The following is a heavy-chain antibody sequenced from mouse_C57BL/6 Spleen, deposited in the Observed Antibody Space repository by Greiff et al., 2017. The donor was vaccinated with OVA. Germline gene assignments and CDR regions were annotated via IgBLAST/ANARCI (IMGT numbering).Heavy chain of an antibody. J-gene: IGHJ4*01. Sequence: EVKVIESGPGMVKPSQSLSLTCTVTGYSITSGYDWHWIRHFPGNKLEWMGYISYSGSTNYNPSLKSRISITHDTSKNHFFLKLNSVTTEDTATYYCARGGQGIAMDYWGQGTSVTVSS. V-gene: IGHV3-1*01. CDR3: ARGGQGIAMDY. CDR1: GYSITSGYD. CDR2: ISYSGST. D-gene: IGHD3-3*01.